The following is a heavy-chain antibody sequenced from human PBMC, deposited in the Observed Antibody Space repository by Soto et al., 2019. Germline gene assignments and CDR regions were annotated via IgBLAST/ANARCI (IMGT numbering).Heavy chain of an antibody. J-gene: IGHJ3*01. Sequence: QLQQSGPGLVKPSQTLSLTCGISGDSVSSNSATWNRIRQSPSRGLEWLGRTYLRSKWYNEYAVSVKSRIAISPDTSKNHFSLQLSSVTPEDTAVYFCARAAVAFDAFDLWGQGTVVTVSS. CDR1: GDSVSSNSAT. CDR2: TYLRSKWYN. CDR3: ARAAVAFDAFDL. V-gene: IGHV6-1*01. D-gene: IGHD2-15*01.